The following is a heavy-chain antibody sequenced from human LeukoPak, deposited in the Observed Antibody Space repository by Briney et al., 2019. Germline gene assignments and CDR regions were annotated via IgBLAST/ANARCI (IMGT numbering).Heavy chain of an antibody. V-gene: IGHV4-30-2*01. Sequence: TSETLSLTCTVSGGSISSGGYYWSWIRQPPGKGLEWIGYIYHSGSTYYNPSLKSRVTISVDRSKNQFSLKLSSVTAADTAVYYCARRLRRTPYYFDYWGQGTLVTVSS. D-gene: IGHD4-17*01. CDR3: ARRLRRTPYYFDY. J-gene: IGHJ4*02. CDR1: GGSISSGGYY. CDR2: IYHSGST.